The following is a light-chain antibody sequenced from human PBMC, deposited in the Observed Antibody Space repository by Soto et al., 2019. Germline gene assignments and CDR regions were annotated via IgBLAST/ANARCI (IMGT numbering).Light chain of an antibody. CDR1: QSVTNSY. CDR3: QQYARSPT. V-gene: IGKV3-20*01. J-gene: IGKJ1*01. CDR2: GAS. Sequence: EIVMTQSPGTVSVFPGETVTLSCRASQSVTNSYVAWYQQQLGQAPRLLIYGASIRATGIPDRFSGSGSGTDFTLTINGLEPEDSAVFYCQQYARSPTFGQGTKVDI.